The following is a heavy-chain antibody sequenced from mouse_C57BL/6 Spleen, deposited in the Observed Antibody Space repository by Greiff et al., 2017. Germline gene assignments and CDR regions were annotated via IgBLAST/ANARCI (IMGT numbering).Heavy chain of an antibody. CDR2: ISYDGSN. V-gene: IGHV3-6*01. CDR3: ARGSLYYYAMDY. J-gene: IGHJ4*01. CDR1: GYSITSGYY. D-gene: IGHD6-1*01. Sequence: EVKLVESGPGLVKPSQSLSLTCSVTGYSITSGYYWNWIRQFPGNKLEWMGYISYDGSNNYNPSLKNRISITRDTSKNQFFLKLNSVTTEDTATYYCARGSLYYYAMDYWGQGTSVTVSS.